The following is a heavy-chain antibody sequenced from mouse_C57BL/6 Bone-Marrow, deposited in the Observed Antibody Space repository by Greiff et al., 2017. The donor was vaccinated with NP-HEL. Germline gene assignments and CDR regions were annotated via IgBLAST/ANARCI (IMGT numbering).Heavy chain of an antibody. CDR3: ARIYYYGSSPLFDY. CDR1: GYTFTSYW. D-gene: IGHD1-1*01. CDR2: IDPSDSYT. J-gene: IGHJ2*01. Sequence: QVQLQQPGAELVKPGASVKLSCKASGYTFTSYWMQWVKQRPGQGLEWMGEIDPSDSYTNYNQKFKGKATLTGDTSSSTAYMQLSSLTSEDSAVYYCARIYYYGSSPLFDYWGQGTTLTVSS. V-gene: IGHV1-50*01.